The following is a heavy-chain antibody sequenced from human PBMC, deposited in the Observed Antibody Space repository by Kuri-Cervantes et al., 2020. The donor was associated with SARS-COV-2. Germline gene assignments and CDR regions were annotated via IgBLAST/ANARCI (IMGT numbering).Heavy chain of an antibody. D-gene: IGHD3-3*01. J-gene: IGHJ6*02. CDR1: GGTFSSYA. V-gene: IGHV1-69*13. CDR3: ARFGDDFWSGYSPYYYYGMDV. Sequence: SETVPCKASGGTFSSYASSWVRQAPGQGLEWMGGIIPIFGTANYAQKFQDRVTITADESTSTAYMELSSLRSEDTAVYYCARFGDDFWSGYSPYYYYGMDVWGQGTTVTVSS. CDR2: IIPIFGTA.